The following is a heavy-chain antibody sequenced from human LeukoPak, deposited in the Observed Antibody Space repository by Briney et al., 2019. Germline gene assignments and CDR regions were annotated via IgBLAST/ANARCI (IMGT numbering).Heavy chain of an antibody. CDR2: IYYSGST. Sequence: SETLSLTCSVSGDSISSSNYYWGWIRQPPGKGLEWIVSIYYSGSTYYNPSLKSRVTISVDTSKNQFSLKLSSVTAADTAVYYCARGYCSGGSCYRVYWFDPWGQRTLVTVSS. V-gene: IGHV4-39*01. CDR3: ARGYCSGGSCYRVYWFDP. D-gene: IGHD2-15*01. J-gene: IGHJ5*02. CDR1: GDSISSSNYY.